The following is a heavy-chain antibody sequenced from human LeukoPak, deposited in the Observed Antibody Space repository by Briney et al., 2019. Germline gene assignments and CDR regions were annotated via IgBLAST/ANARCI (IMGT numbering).Heavy chain of an antibody. CDR2: INPNSGGT. V-gene: IGHV1-2*02. CDR3: ARGAAGESYYYYMDV. Sequence: ASVKVSCKASGYTFTGYYMHWVRQAPGQGLEWMGWINPNSGGTNYAQKFQGRVTMTRDTSISTAYMELSRLRSDDTAVYYCARGAAGESYYYYMDVWGKGTTVTVSS. D-gene: IGHD6-13*01. CDR1: GYTFTGYY. J-gene: IGHJ6*03.